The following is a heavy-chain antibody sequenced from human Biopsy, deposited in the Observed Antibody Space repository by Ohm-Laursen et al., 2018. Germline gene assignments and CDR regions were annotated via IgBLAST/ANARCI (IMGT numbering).Heavy chain of an antibody. CDR3: VRSLRNYDFLDS. Sequence: SLRLSCAATGFNFDDYAMHWIRHGPGKGLEWVAGLTWNSGTIAYAGSVRGRFIISRDNAKNSLYLQMNNLTSEDTALYYCVRSLRNYDFLDSWGQGTLVSVSS. D-gene: IGHD3-16*01. CDR2: LTWNSGTI. CDR1: GFNFDDYA. J-gene: IGHJ4*02. V-gene: IGHV3-9*01.